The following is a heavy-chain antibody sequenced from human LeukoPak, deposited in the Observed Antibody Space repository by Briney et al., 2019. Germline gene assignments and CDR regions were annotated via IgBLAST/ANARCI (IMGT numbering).Heavy chain of an antibody. CDR2: IYHSGST. J-gene: IGHJ4*02. CDR3: ARVRTYYYDSSGYYLDY. Sequence: SQTLSLTCTVSGGSISSGSYYWSWIRQPPGKGLEWIGYIYHSGSTYYNPSLKSRVTISVDRSKNQFSLKLSSVTAADTAVYYCARVRTYYYDSSGYYLDYWGQGTLVTVSS. D-gene: IGHD3-22*01. V-gene: IGHV4-30-2*01. CDR1: GGSISSGSYY.